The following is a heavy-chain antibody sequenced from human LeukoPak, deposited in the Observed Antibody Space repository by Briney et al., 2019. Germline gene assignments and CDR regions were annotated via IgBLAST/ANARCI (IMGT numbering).Heavy chain of an antibody. CDR1: GFTFSGYA. V-gene: IGHV3-23*01. J-gene: IGHJ4*02. D-gene: IGHD6-19*01. Sequence: GGSLRLSCAASGFTFSGYAMSWVRQAPGKGLEWVSAIVGGGGTTFYADSVKGRFTISRDNSKNTVYLQLNSLRAEDTAVYYCAGGRDTAVAGPGGYFDYWAQGTLVTVSS. CDR3: AGGRDTAVAGPGGYFDY. CDR2: IVGGGGTT.